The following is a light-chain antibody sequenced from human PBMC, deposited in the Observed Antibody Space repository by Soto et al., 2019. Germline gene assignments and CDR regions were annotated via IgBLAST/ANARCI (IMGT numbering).Light chain of an antibody. Sequence: QSVLTQPASVSGSPGQSITFSCTGTSSDVGSYDYVSWHQQHPGKAPKLIIYDVNNRPSGVPSRFSGSKSGNTASRIISGLQTEDEADYYCCAYSTSGTHVFGTGTKVTVL. J-gene: IGLJ1*01. CDR2: DVN. V-gene: IGLV2-14*03. CDR3: CAYSTSGTHV. CDR1: SSDVGSYDY.